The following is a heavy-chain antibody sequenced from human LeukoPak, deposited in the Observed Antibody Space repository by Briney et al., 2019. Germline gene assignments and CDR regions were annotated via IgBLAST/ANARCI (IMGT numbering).Heavy chain of an antibody. CDR3: ARDRRGGDTAMVTLDY. J-gene: IGHJ4*02. Sequence: PGGSLRLSCAASGFTFNTYAIYWVRQAPGKGLEWVAVISYDGSNKYYADSVKGRFTISRDNSKNTLYLQMNSLRAEDTAVYYCARDRRGGDTAMVTLDYWGQGTLVTVSS. V-gene: IGHV3-30*01. D-gene: IGHD5-18*01. CDR2: ISYDGSNK. CDR1: GFTFNTYA.